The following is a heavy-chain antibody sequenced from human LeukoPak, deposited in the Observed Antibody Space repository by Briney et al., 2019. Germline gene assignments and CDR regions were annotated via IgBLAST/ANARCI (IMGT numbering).Heavy chain of an antibody. CDR2: INHSGGT. V-gene: IGHV4-34*01. CDR1: GGSFSGYY. CDR3: ARDSSSSWYGYFDY. J-gene: IGHJ4*02. D-gene: IGHD6-13*01. Sequence: PSETLSLTCAVYGGSFSGYYWSWIRQPPGKGLEWIGEINHSGGTNYNPSLKGRVTISVDTSKNQFSLKLSSVTAADTAVYYCARDSSSSWYGYFDYWGQGTLVTVSS.